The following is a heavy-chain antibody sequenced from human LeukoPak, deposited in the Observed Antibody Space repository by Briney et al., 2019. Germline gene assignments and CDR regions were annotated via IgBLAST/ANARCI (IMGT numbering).Heavy chain of an antibody. CDR2: INPNSGGT. J-gene: IGHJ5*02. CDR1: GYTFTGYY. Sequence: ASVKVSCKASGYTFTGYYMHWVRQAPGQGLEWMGWINPNSGGTNYAQKFQGRVTMTRDTSISTAYMELSRLRSDDTAVYYCARGGGYDILTGYPYNWFDPWGQGTLVTVSS. V-gene: IGHV1-2*02. D-gene: IGHD3-9*01. CDR3: ARGGGYDILTGYPYNWFDP.